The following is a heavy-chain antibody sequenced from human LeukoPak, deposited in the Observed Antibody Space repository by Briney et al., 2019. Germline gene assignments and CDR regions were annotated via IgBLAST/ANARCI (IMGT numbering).Heavy chain of an antibody. CDR1: GGSINTPNYY. Sequence: SETLSLTCTVSGGSINTPNYYWGWIRQTPGKGLEWIGNIFYSGGTYYNPSLRSRVTISIDTSKNQFSLRLNSVTAADTAVYYCARPNSANYPAAFDFWGQGTMVTVSS. V-gene: IGHV4-39*07. J-gene: IGHJ3*01. CDR3: ARPNSANYPAAFDF. CDR2: IFYSGGT. D-gene: IGHD1-26*01.